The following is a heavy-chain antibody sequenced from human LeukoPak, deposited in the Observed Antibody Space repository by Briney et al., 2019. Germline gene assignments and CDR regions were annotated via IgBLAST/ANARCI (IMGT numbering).Heavy chain of an antibody. V-gene: IGHV3-23*01. J-gene: IGHJ4*02. D-gene: IGHD2-15*01. Sequence: GGSLRLSCAASGFTFSSYAMSWVRQAPGKGLEWVSAISGSGGSTYYADSVKGRFTISRDNSKNTLYLQMNSLRAEDAAVYYCAKGHCGGGSCYDDYWGQGTLVTVSS. CDR1: GFTFSSYA. CDR3: AKGHCGGGSCYDDY. CDR2: ISGSGGST.